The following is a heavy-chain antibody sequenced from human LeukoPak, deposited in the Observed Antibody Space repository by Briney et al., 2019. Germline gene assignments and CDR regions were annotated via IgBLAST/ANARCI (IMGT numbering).Heavy chain of an antibody. CDR1: GYTFTSFS. V-gene: IGHV1-46*01. Sequence: ASVKVSCKASGYTFTSFSIHWVRQAPGQGLEWMGIINPSGGSTSYAQKFQGRVTMTRDTSTSTVYMELSSLRSEDTAVYYCARDYRGSDFWSGFHYYYYYMDVWGKGTTVTVSS. CDR2: INPSGGST. CDR3: ARDYRGSDFWSGFHYYYYYMDV. J-gene: IGHJ6*03. D-gene: IGHD3-3*01.